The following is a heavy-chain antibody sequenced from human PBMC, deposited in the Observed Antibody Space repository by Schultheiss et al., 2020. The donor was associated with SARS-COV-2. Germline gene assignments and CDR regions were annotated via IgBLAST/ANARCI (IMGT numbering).Heavy chain of an antibody. CDR1: GFTFSDYY. CDR2: INSDGSST. Sequence: GESLKISCAASGFTFSDYYMSWIRQAPGKGLVWVSRINSDGSSTSYADSVKGRFTISRDNAKNTLYLQMNSLRAEDTAVYYCAKGIAAAPKSERGALDYWGQGTLVTVSS. V-gene: IGHV3-74*01. D-gene: IGHD6-13*01. CDR3: AKGIAAAPKSERGALDY. J-gene: IGHJ4*02.